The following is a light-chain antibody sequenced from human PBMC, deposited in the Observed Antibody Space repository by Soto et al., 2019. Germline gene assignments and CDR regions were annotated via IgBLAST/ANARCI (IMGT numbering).Light chain of an antibody. V-gene: IGKV3D-11*01. CDR1: QGIGDT. CDR3: QQRSTWPLT. J-gene: IGKJ4*01. CDR2: DTF. Sequence: EVVMRQSPATLSVSPGEGAALSCRASQGIGDTLAWYQHKPGQTPRLLIYDTFNRVSGVPDTFSGSGSGTVFTLTIDHVAPDDSATYYCQQRSTWPLTFGGGTKVDIK.